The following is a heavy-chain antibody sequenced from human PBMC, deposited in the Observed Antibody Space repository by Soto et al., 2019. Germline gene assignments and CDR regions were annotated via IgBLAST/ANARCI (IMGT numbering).Heavy chain of an antibody. CDR1: GVSFSNYD. CDR3: VREASGWQSRGSFLF. J-gene: IGHJ3*01. Sequence: GSLRLSCAASGVSFSNYDMNWVRQAPGKGLEWVSVISGSGGSASYADSVQGRFTISRDNSNNTLYLQMNSLRAEDTAIYSCVREASGWQSRGSFLFWGPGIILTVS. V-gene: IGHV3-23*01. D-gene: IGHD6-19*01. CDR2: ISGSGGSA.